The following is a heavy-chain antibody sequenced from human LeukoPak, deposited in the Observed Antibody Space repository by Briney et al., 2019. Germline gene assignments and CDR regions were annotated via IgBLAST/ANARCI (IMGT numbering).Heavy chain of an antibody. D-gene: IGHD5-24*01. Sequence: PSETLSLICSVSGNSVINDNSIWSWIRQHPEKGLEWIGHFHPSGTTYYNPSLRSRLTISIDTSNNHFSLEMTSTTAADTAVYYCTKGADDYKTGYWGQGTLVTVSS. CDR2: FHPSGTT. J-gene: IGHJ1*01. V-gene: IGHV4-31*02. CDR3: TKGADDYKTGY. CDR1: GNSVINDNSI.